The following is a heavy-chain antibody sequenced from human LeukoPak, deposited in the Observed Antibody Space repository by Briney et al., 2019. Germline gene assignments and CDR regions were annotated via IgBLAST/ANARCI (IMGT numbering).Heavy chain of an antibody. CDR3: ARDHVPLWFGELLSPQFDY. CDR2: ISYDGSNK. V-gene: IGHV3-30-3*01. D-gene: IGHD3-10*01. Sequence: PGGSLRLSCAASGFTFSSYAMHWVRQAPGKGLEWVAVISYDGSNKYYADSVKGRFTISRDNSKNTLYLQMNSLRAEDTAVYYCARDHVPLWFGELLSPQFDYWGQGTLVTVSS. CDR1: GFTFSSYA. J-gene: IGHJ4*02.